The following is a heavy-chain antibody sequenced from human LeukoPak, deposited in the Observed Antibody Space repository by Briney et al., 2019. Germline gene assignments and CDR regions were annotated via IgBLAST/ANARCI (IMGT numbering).Heavy chain of an antibody. CDR1: GGSISSYY. J-gene: IGHJ4*02. CDR3: ARHPSYSSGWHGEDY. V-gene: IGHV4-59*08. CDR2: IYYSGST. Sequence: SETLSLTCTVSGGSISSYYWSWIRQPPGKGLEWIGYIYYSGSTNYNPSLKSRVTISVDTSKNQFSLKPSSVTAADTAVYYCARHPSYSSGWHGEDYWGQGTLVTVSS. D-gene: IGHD6-19*01.